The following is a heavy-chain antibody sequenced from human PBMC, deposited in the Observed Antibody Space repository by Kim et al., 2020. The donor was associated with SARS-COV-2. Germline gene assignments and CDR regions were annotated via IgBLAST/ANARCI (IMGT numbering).Heavy chain of an antibody. J-gene: IGHJ3*02. V-gene: IGHV4-31*03. CDR2: IYYSGST. CDR1: GGSISSGGYY. D-gene: IGHD3-22*01. Sequence: SETLSLTCTVSGGSISSGGYYWSWIRQHPGKGLEWIGYIYYSGSTYYNPSLKSRVTISVDTSKNQFSLKLSSVTAADTAVYYCARVLALSPFDAPGYYYDSSGYYYGNAFDIWGQGTMVTVSS. CDR3: ARVLALSPFDAPGYYYDSSGYYYGNAFDI.